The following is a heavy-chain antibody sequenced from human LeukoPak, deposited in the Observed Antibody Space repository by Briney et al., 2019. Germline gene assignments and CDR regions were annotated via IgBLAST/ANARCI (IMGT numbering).Heavy chain of an antibody. CDR1: GFIFSDYY. J-gene: IGHJ4*02. V-gene: IGHV3-11*04. D-gene: IGHD1-14*01. CDR2: ITTNGAST. Sequence: GGSLRLSCAASGFIFSDYYMTWIRQAPGKGLEWISYITTNGASTYYADSVKGRFTISRDNSKSTVYLQVNSLRGEDTAIFYCARDPLNRRWGSYYFDYWGQGTLVTVSS. CDR3: ARDPLNRRWGSYYFDY.